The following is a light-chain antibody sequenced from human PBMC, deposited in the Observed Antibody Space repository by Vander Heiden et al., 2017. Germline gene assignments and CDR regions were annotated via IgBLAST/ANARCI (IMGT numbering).Light chain of an antibody. CDR1: QIVNNGD. Sequence: EMVLTQSPGTLSLSPGERATLPCRASQIVNNGDLTWYQQKPGQAPRLLIYDTSSRATGIPDRFSGSGSGTDFTLTISRLEPEDFAVYYCQQYGSSPTFGQGTRLEIK. CDR2: DTS. CDR3: QQYGSSPT. V-gene: IGKV3-20*01. J-gene: IGKJ5*01.